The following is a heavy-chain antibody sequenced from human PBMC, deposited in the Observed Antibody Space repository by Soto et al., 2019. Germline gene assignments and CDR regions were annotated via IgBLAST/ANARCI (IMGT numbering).Heavy chain of an antibody. J-gene: IGHJ6*03. CDR3: ASGRGGSTMDV. CDR2: IWYDGSNK. D-gene: IGHD2-15*01. CDR1: GFTFSSYG. V-gene: IGHV3-33*01. Sequence: GGSLRLSCAASGFTFSSYGMHWVRQAPGKGLEWVAVIWYDGSNKYYADSVKGRFTISRDNSKNTLYLQMNSLRAEDTAVYYCASGRGGSTMDVWGKGTTVTVSS.